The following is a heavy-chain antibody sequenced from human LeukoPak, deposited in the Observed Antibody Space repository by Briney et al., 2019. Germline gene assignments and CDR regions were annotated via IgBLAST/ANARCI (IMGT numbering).Heavy chain of an antibody. CDR3: ARRRPGNPMDV. V-gene: IGHV4-39*01. Sequence: SETLSLTCTVSGGSIRSSYYYWGWIRQPPGKGLEWIGSIYDSGSTYYDPSLKSRVTISVDTSKNQFSLKLNSVTAADTAVYYCARRRPGNPMDVWGQGTTVTVSS. CDR2: IYDSGST. D-gene: IGHD1-14*01. CDR1: GGSIRSSYYY. J-gene: IGHJ6*02.